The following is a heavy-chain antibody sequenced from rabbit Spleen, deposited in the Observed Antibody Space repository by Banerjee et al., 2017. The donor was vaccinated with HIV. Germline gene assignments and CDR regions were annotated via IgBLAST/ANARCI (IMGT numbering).Heavy chain of an antibody. D-gene: IGHD8-1*01. V-gene: IGHV1S45*01. J-gene: IGHJ6*01. CDR1: GIDFSVYYY. CDR3: ARDTGSSFSSYGMDL. Sequence: QEQLEESGGGLVKPGGTLTLTCTASGIDFSVYYYMCWVRQAPGKGLEWIACIYTGSSVITDYASWAKGRFTCSKTSSTTVTLQMTSLTVADTATYFCARDTGSSFSSYGMDLWGQGTLVTVS. CDR2: IYTGSSVIT.